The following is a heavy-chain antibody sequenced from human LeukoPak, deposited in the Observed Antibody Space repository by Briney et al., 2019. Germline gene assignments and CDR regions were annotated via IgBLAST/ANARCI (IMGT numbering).Heavy chain of an antibody. CDR1: GGTFSSYA. CDR2: IIPILGIA. D-gene: IGHD1-26*01. V-gene: IGHV1-69*04. CDR3: ARDNSGSCMGLGY. J-gene: IGHJ4*02. Sequence: SVKVSCKASGGTFSSYAISWVRQAPGQGLEWMGRIIPILGIANYAQKFQGRVTITADKSTSTAYMELSSLRSEDTAAYYCARDNSGSCMGLGYWGQGTLVTVSS.